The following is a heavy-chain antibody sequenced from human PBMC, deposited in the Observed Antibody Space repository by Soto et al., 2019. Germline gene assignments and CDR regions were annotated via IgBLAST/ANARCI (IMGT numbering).Heavy chain of an antibody. V-gene: IGHV1-2*02. Sequence: ASVKVSCKASGYTSTDYYIHWVRQAPGQGLECMGWINPNSGSTNYAQKFQGRVTMTSDTSISTAYMELSRLRSDDTAVYYCAKNVFQFLEWRNWFVPWGQGTLVTVSS. CDR1: GYTSTDYY. CDR2: INPNSGST. J-gene: IGHJ5*02. CDR3: AKNVFQFLEWRNWFVP. D-gene: IGHD3-3*01.